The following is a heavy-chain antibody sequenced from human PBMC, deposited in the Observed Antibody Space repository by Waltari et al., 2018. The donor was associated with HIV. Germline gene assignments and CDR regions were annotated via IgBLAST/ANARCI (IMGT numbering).Heavy chain of an antibody. V-gene: IGHV1-69*08. CDR1: GGNFSRYT. D-gene: IGHD3-22*01. CDR2: IIPILGRA. J-gene: IGHJ4*02. Sequence: QVQLVQSGAEVKKPGSSVKVSCKASGGNFSRYTISRVCTAPGQGLEWMGRIIPILGRANYAQKFQGRVTITADKSTSTAYMELSSLRSEDTAVYYCARDLSYDSSGYYDYWGQGTLVTVSS. CDR3: ARDLSYDSSGYYDY.